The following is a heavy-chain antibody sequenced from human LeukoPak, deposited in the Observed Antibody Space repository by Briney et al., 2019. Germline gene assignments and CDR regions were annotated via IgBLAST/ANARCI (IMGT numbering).Heavy chain of an antibody. V-gene: IGHV3-66*01. J-gene: IGHJ3*02. CDR3: ARDLGSGLGSPYAFDI. D-gene: IGHD3-10*01. Sequence: GGSLRLSCAASGFTVSSNYMSWVRQAPGEGLESVLVIYSGGSRYYADSVKGRFTISRDNSKNTLYLQMNSLSAEDTAVYYCARDLGSGLGSPYAFDIWGQGTMVTVSS. CDR2: IYSGGSR. CDR1: GFTVSSNY.